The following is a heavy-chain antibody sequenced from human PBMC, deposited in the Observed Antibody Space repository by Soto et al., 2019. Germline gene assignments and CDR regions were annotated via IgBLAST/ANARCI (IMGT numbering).Heavy chain of an antibody. CDR2: IYYSGST. Sequence: PSETLSLTCTVSGGSISSGGYYWSWIRQHPGKGLEWIGYIYYSGSTYYNPSLKSRVTISVDTSKNQFSLKLSSVTAADTAVYYCARDYYYGSGSYYEPTYYYGMDVWGQGTTVTVSS. CDR1: GGSISSGGYY. CDR3: ARDYYYGSGSYYEPTYYYGMDV. D-gene: IGHD3-10*01. J-gene: IGHJ6*02. V-gene: IGHV4-31*03.